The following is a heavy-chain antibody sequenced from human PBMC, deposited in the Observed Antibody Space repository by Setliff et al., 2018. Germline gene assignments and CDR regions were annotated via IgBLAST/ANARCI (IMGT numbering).Heavy chain of an antibody. D-gene: IGHD6-13*01. CDR1: GYTFNNYG. CDR3: ARAGSAAAGRKGIFEY. J-gene: IGHJ4*02. CDR2: INPGGGSS. Sequence: ASVKVSCKASGYTFNNYGITWVRQAPGQGLEWMGIINPGGGSSSSTEKFQGRVTMTRDTSASTVYMEMGNLTSDDTAVYYCARAGSAAAGRKGIFEYWGQGSLVTVSS. V-gene: IGHV1-46*02.